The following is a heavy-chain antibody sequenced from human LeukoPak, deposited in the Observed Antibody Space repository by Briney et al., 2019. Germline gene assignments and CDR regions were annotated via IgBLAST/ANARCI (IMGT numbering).Heavy chain of an antibody. CDR3: ARGGAGSILTGYYNLDY. Sequence: GASVKVSCRASGYIFTSYGISWVRQAPGQGLEWMGWISAYNGNTHSAQKFQGRVTMTTDSSTNTASMELTSLRSDDTAVYYCARGGAGSILTGYYNLDYWGQGTLVTVSS. D-gene: IGHD3-9*01. CDR2: ISAYNGNT. J-gene: IGHJ4*02. CDR1: GYIFTSYG. V-gene: IGHV1-18*01.